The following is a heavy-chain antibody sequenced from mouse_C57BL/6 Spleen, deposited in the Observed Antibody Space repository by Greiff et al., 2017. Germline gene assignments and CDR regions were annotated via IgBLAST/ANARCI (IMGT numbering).Heavy chain of an antibody. Sequence: EVKLMESGEGLVKPGGSLKLSCAASGFTFSSYAMSWVRQTPEKRLEWVAYISSGGDYIYYADTVKGRFTISRDNARNTLYLQMSSLKSEDTAMYYCTRDGRIYYDYDGGFYYAMDYWGQGTSVTVSS. D-gene: IGHD2-4*01. V-gene: IGHV5-9-1*02. CDR1: GFTFSSYA. CDR2: ISSGGDYI. CDR3: TRDGRIYYDYDGGFYYAMDY. J-gene: IGHJ4*01.